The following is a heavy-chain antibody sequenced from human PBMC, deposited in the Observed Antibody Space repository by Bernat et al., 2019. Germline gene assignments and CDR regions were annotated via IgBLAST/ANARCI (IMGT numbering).Heavy chain of an antibody. D-gene: IGHD6-19*01. CDR2: IYSDEDK. Sequence: QITLKESGTTLVKSTQTLTLTCTFSGFSLSTNGVGVAWIRQPPGKALEWLAVIYSDEDKRYSPSLKSRITISKDTSRNQVVLTMRDMDPVDTATYYCAHRGTLSGRRCSGWLDFWGQGTLVTVSS. J-gene: IGHJ4*02. CDR3: AHRGTLSGRRCSGWLDF. CDR1: GFSLSTNGVG. V-gene: IGHV2-5*02.